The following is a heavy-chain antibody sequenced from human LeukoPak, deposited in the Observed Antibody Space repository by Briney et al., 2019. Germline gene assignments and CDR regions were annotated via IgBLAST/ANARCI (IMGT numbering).Heavy chain of an antibody. D-gene: IGHD3-22*01. V-gene: IGHV4-30-4*08. CDR2: IYYSGST. Sequence: PSQTLSLTCTVSGGSISSGDYYWSWIRQPPGKGLEWIGYIYYSGSTNYNPSLKSRVTISVDTSKNQFSLKLSSVTAADTAVYYCARLGGHYYDSSGYQKIDYWGQGTLVTVSS. CDR3: ARLGGHYYDSSGYQKIDY. CDR1: GGSISSGDYY. J-gene: IGHJ4*02.